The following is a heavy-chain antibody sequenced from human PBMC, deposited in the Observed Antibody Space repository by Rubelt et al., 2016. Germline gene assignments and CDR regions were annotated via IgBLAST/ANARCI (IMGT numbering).Heavy chain of an antibody. CDR3: ARSVGARTGGCFDY. CDR2: ISAYNGNT. V-gene: IGHV1-18*01. Sequence: QVQLVQSGAEVKKPGASVKVSCKASGYTFTSYGISWVRQAPGQWLEWMGWISAYNGNTNFAQNLQGRVTRTTDTSTSTAYMELRSLRSDDTAVYYCARSVGARTGGCFDYWGQGTLVTVSS. J-gene: IGHJ4*02. D-gene: IGHD1-26*01. CDR1: GYTFTSYG.